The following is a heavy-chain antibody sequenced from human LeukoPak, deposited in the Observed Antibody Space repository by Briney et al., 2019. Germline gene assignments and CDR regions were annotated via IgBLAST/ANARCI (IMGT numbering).Heavy chain of an antibody. CDR3: ARVRRVIRALYYFDY. D-gene: IGHD3-22*01. Sequence: HPGGSLRLSCAASGFTFSSYEMNWVRQAPGKGLEWVSYISSSGSTIYYADSVKGRFTISRDNAKNSLYLQMNSLRAEDTAVYYCARVRRVIRALYYFDYWGQGTLVTVSS. V-gene: IGHV3-48*03. J-gene: IGHJ4*02. CDR1: GFTFSSYE. CDR2: ISSSGSTI.